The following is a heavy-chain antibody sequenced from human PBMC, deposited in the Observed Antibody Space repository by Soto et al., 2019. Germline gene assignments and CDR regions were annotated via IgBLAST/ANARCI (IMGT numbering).Heavy chain of an antibody. CDR2: IYYSGST. V-gene: IGHV4-59*08. Sequence: PSETLSLTCTVSGGSISSYYWSWIRKPPGKGLEWIGYIYYSGSTNYNPSLKSRVTISVNTSENQFSLKLSSVTAADTAVYYCARHIALSGSFPFDYWGQGTLVTVSS. D-gene: IGHD3-3*01. J-gene: IGHJ4*02. CDR3: ARHIALSGSFPFDY. CDR1: GGSISSYY.